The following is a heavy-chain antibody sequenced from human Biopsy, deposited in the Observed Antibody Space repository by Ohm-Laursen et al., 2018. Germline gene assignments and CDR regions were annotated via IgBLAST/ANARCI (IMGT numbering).Heavy chain of an antibody. V-gene: IGHV1-8*01. Sequence: ASVKVSCKTSGYTFTSYEINWVRQATGQGLEWMGWMNPDSGNTGYEQNFQGRVTMTRNTSISTAYMELSSLRSEDTAVYFCARADPPLFYYGSGSSNWFDPWGQGTPVTVSS. J-gene: IGHJ5*02. CDR2: MNPDSGNT. D-gene: IGHD3-10*01. CDR1: GYTFTSYE. CDR3: ARADPPLFYYGSGSSNWFDP.